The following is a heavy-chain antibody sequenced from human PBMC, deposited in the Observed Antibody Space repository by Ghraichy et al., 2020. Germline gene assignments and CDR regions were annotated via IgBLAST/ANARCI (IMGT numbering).Heavy chain of an antibody. CDR3: ARLVYDFWSGYYTRYYYYGMDV. D-gene: IGHD3-3*01. Sequence: GESLNISCAASGFTFSSYSMNWVRQAPGKGLEWVSSISSSSSYIYYADSVKGRFTISRDNAKNSLYLQMNSLRAEDTAVYYCARLVYDFWSGYYTRYYYYGMDVGGQGTTVTVSS. J-gene: IGHJ6*02. V-gene: IGHV3-21*01. CDR1: GFTFSSYS. CDR2: ISSSSSYI.